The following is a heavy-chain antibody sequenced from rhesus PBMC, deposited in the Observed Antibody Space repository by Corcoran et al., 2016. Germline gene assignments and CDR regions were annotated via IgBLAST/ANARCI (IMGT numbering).Heavy chain of an antibody. V-gene: IGHV4-122*02. J-gene: IGHJ4*01. CDR3: ARERYYSGSYSDY. CDR2: ITYSGST. CDR1: GYSISGYG. Sequence: QVQLQESGPGLVKPSETLSLTCAVSGYSISGYGWSWIRQAPGKGLEWIGYITYSGSTRYNPSLKSRVTISTDTSNNQFSLKLSSVTAADTAVYYCARERYYSGSYSDYWGQGVLVTVSS. D-gene: IGHD3-16*01.